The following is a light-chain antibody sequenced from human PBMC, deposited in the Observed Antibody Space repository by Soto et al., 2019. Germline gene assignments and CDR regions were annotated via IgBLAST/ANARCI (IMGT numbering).Light chain of an antibody. CDR1: QNINSNY. CDR2: GAS. V-gene: IGKV3-20*01. CDR3: QQYGTSPVT. Sequence: EIVLTQSPGTLSLSPGERVTLSCRASQNINSNYLAWYQQKPGQAPRLLMYGASSRAAGIPDRFSGSGSGTEFTLTINRLEPEDFAVYHCQQYGTSPVTFGPGTKVDIQ. J-gene: IGKJ3*01.